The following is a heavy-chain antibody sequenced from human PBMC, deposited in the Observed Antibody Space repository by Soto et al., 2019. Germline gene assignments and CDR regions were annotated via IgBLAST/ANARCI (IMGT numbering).Heavy chain of an antibody. D-gene: IGHD3-10*01. Sequence: SGPTLVNPTQTLTLTCTFSGFSLSTSGVGVGWIRQPPGKALEWLALIYWDDDKRYSPSLKSRLTITKDTSKNQVVLTMTNMDPVDTATYYCAHRRAYYYGSGSYYTDSNWFDPWGQGTLVTVSS. CDR1: GFSLSTSGVG. CDR2: IYWDDDK. V-gene: IGHV2-5*02. J-gene: IGHJ5*02. CDR3: AHRRAYYYGSGSYYTDSNWFDP.